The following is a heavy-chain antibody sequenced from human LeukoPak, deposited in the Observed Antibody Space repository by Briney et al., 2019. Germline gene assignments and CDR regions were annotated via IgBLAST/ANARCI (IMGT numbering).Heavy chain of an antibody. CDR2: INYSGST. J-gene: IGHJ4*02. CDR3: ARVVVGVITPYYFDY. V-gene: IGHV4-39*07. Sequence: SETLSLTCTVSGGSVSSTTYYWSWIRQPPGKGLEWIASINYSGSTNYNPSLKSRVTISVDTSKNQFSLKLSSVTAADTAVYYCARVVVGVITPYYFDYWGQGTLVTVSS. CDR1: GGSVSSTTYY. D-gene: IGHD3-10*01.